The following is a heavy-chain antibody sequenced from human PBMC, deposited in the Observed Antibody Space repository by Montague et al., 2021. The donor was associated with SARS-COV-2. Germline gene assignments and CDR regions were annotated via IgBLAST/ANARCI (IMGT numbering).Heavy chain of an antibody. D-gene: IGHD3-10*01. CDR1: GGSFSSNN. Sequence: SETLSLTCAVYGGSFSSNNWCWTRQPPATGLELNWKSNNCGSTNYIPNLKSRVTISVDTSKNQFSLKLSSVTAADTAVYYCAIPMVRGFSRAFDIWGQGTMVTVPS. CDR2: SNNCGST. J-gene: IGHJ3*02. V-gene: IGHV4-34*01. CDR3: AIPMVRGFSRAFDI.